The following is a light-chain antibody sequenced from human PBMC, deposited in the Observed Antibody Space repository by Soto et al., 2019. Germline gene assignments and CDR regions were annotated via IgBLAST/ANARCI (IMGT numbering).Light chain of an antibody. CDR3: QQYQIDWT. CDR2: AAS. V-gene: IGKV1-39*01. Sequence: DIQMTQSPSSLSASVGDRVTITCRASQSISSYLNWYQQKPGKAPKLLIYAASSLQSGVPSRFSGSGSGTDFTLTISSLQPEDFATYYCQQYQIDWTFGQGTKVDIK. CDR1: QSISSY. J-gene: IGKJ1*01.